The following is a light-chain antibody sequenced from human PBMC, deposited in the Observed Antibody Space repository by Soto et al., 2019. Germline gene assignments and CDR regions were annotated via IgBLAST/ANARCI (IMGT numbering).Light chain of an antibody. CDR3: AAWDASLGACV. CDR1: DSNIGSNS. CDR2: YNN. V-gene: IGLV1-47*02. J-gene: IGLJ1*01. Sequence: QSVLTQPPSASGTAGQVVAISCSGGDSNIGSNSVYWYQHLPRMAPKLLIYYNNQRPSGVPDRFSGSRSDTSASLAIVGLRSEQEAVDYCAAWDASLGACVLGNGTKVTVL.